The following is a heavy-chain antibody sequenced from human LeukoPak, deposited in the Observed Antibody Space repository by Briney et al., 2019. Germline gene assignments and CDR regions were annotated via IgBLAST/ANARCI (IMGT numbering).Heavy chain of an antibody. CDR1: GFTVSNNY. D-gene: IGHD5-18*01. Sequence: GGSLRLSCAASGFTVSNNYMSWVRQAPGKGLEWVSVIYSGGNTYYADSVKGRFTISRDNSKNTLYLQMNSLRAEDTAVYYCARDPGYSYGPYYFDYWGQETLVTVSS. CDR3: ARDPGYSYGPYYFDY. CDR2: IYSGGNT. J-gene: IGHJ4*02. V-gene: IGHV3-53*01.